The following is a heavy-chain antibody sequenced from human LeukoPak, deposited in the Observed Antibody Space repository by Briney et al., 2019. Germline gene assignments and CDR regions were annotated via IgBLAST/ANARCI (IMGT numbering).Heavy chain of an antibody. CDR1: GYTFTGYY. Sequence: ASVKVSCKASGYTFTGYYMHWVRQATGQGLEWMGWINPNSGATNYAQKFQGSVTMTRDTSISTAYMELSRLRSDDTAVFCCARAYWGRDAFDIWGQGTMVTVSS. CDR2: INPNSGAT. V-gene: IGHV1-2*02. D-gene: IGHD2-8*02. CDR3: ARAYWGRDAFDI. J-gene: IGHJ3*02.